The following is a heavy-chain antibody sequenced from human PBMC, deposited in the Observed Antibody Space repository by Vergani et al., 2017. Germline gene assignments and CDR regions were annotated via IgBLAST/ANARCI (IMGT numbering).Heavy chain of an antibody. CDR1: GGSISSYY. J-gene: IGHJ4*02. D-gene: IGHD3-3*01. V-gene: IGHV4-59*01. CDR3: ARISAGITIVGVVTNTRFDY. CDR2: IYHSGST. Sequence: QVQLQESGPGLVKPSETLSLTCTVSGGSISSYYWSWIRQPPGKGLEWIGYIYHSGSTNYNPSLKSRVTISVDTSKNQFSLKLSSVTAADTAVYYCARISAGITIVGVVTNTRFDYWGQGTLVTVSS.